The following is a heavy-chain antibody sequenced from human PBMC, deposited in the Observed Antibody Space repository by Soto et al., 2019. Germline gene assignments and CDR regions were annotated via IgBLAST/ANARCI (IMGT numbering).Heavy chain of an antibody. Sequence: PSETLSLTCTVSGGSISSYYLSWIRQPPGKGLEWIGYIYYSGSTNYNPSLKSRVTISVDTSKNQFSLKLSSVTAADTAVYYCARDPSLSGSSWYGGFDPWGQGTXVTVSS. D-gene: IGHD6-13*01. CDR1: GGSISSYY. CDR3: ARDPSLSGSSWYGGFDP. CDR2: IYYSGST. V-gene: IGHV4-59*01. J-gene: IGHJ5*02.